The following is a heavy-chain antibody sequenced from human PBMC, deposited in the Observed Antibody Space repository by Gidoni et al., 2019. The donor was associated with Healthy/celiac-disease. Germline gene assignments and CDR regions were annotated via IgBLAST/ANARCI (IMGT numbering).Heavy chain of an antibody. CDR3: ARDTLYCSGGSCSRNWFDP. CDR1: GGSFSSGGYS. D-gene: IGHD2-15*01. V-gene: IGHV4-31*03. CDR2: IYYSGST. J-gene: IGHJ5*02. Sequence: QVQLQESGPGLVKPSQTLSLPCTVSGGSFSSGGYSWSWIRQHPGKGLEWIGYIYYSGSTYYNPSLKSRVTISVDTSKNQFSLKLSSVTAADTAVYYCARDTLYCSGGSCSRNWFDPWGQGTLVTVSS.